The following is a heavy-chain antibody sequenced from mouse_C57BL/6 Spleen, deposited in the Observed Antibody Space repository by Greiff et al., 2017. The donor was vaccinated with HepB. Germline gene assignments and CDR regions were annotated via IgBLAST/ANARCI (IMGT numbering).Heavy chain of an antibody. CDR2: IDPSDSYT. J-gene: IGHJ2*01. CDR3: ARTLTTAFHYYFDY. V-gene: IGHV1-69*01. D-gene: IGHD1-2*01. CDR1: GYTFTSYW. Sequence: VHLVESGAELVMPGASVKLSCKASGYTFTSYWMHWVKQRPGQGLEWIGEIDPSDSYTNYNQKFKGKSTLTVDKSSSTAYMQLSSLTSEDSAVYYCARTLTTAFHYYFDYWGQGTTLTVSS.